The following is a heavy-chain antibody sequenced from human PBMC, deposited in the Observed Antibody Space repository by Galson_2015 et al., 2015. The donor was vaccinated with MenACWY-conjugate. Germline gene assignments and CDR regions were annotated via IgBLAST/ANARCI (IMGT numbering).Heavy chain of an antibody. CDR1: GYTFSSYH. D-gene: IGHD2-2*01. Sequence: SVKVSCKASGYTFSSYHMHWVRRAPGQGLEWMGIINPSGGGTSSAQKFQGRVTMTRDTSTSTVYTELSSLRSEDTAVYYCARVGYCSSPTCYLAFFDYWGQGTLVTVSS. J-gene: IGHJ4*02. CDR3: ARVGYCSSPTCYLAFFDY. V-gene: IGHV1-46*01. CDR2: INPSGGGT.